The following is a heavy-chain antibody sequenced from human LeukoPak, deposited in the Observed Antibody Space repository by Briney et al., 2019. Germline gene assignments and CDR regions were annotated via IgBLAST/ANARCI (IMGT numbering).Heavy chain of an antibody. J-gene: IGHJ4*02. D-gene: IGHD3-10*01. CDR1: GFTFSSYA. Sequence: PGRSLRLSCAASGFTFSSYAMHWVRQAPGKGLEWVAVISYDGSNKYYADSVKGRFTVSRDNSKNTLYLQMNSLRAEDTAIYYCAKGPLRWFGELSDWGQGTLVTVSS. CDR3: AKGPLRWFGELSD. V-gene: IGHV3-30-3*01. CDR2: ISYDGSNK.